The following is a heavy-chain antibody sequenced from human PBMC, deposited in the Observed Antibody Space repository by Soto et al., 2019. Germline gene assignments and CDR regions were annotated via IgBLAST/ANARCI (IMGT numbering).Heavy chain of an antibody. V-gene: IGHV4-61*01. J-gene: IGHJ4*02. CDR1: GGSVSSGSYY. CDR3: ARGVGTTSGGGFFCY. Sequence: PSETLSLTCTVSGGSVSSGSYYWSWIRQPPGKGLEWIGYIFSSGNTKYNPSLKSRVTMSADTSKNQFSLNLSSVTAADTAVYYWARGVGTTSGGGFFCYWGQGTLVTVSS. D-gene: IGHD1-26*01. CDR2: IFSSGNT.